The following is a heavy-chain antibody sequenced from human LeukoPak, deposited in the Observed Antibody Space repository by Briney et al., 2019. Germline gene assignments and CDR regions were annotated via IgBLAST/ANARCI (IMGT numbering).Heavy chain of an antibody. D-gene: IGHD6-19*01. J-gene: IGHJ4*02. V-gene: IGHV3-53*05. CDR3: ARAPEWLIFDY. CDR2: IYSGGST. CDR1: EFTVNNNF. Sequence: GGSLRLSCAVSEFTVNNNFMSWVRQAPGKGLEWVSLIYSGGSTYYADSVKGRFTISRDDFKNTFYLQMKSLRAEDTAVYYCARAPEWLIFDYWGQGTLVTVSS.